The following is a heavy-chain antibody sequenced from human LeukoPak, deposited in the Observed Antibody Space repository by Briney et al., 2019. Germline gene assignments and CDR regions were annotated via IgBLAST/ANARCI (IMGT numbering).Heavy chain of an antibody. CDR3: AKGSGTSGYYFDN. CDR1: GFTFSNYV. J-gene: IGHJ4*02. D-gene: IGHD3-22*01. V-gene: IGHV3-23*01. CDR2: ITGTT. Sequence: GGSLRLSCAASGFTFSNYVMGWVRQAPGKGLEWVSGITGTTYYADSVKGRFTISRDNSQNTLYLQMNSLRAEDTGVYYCAKGSGTSGYYFDNWGQGTLVTVSS.